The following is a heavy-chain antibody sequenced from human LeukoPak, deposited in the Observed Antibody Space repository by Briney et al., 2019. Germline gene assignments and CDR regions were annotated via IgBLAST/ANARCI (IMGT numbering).Heavy chain of an antibody. CDR2: IKEDGSVE. V-gene: IGHV3-7*01. J-gene: IGHJ3*02. CDR1: GFTFSSYW. Sequence: PGGSLRLSCAASGFTFSSYWMSWVRRAPGKGLEWGADIKEDGSVEDYVDSVKCRFATSTDNAKNSLYLQMNSLRADATAVYYCATYRSGYYGYDAFHIWGQGTMVTVSS. CDR3: ATYRSGYYGYDAFHI. D-gene: IGHD3-22*01.